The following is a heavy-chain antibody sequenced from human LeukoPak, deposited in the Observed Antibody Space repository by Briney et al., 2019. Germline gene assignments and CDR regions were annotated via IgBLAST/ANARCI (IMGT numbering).Heavy chain of an antibody. CDR2: IYYSGST. Sequence: PSQTLSLTCTVCGGSISSYYWSWIRQPPGKGLEWIGYIYYSGSTNYNPSLKSRVTISVDTSKNQFSLKLSSVTAADTAVYYCASQGSSSSWFDPWGQGTLVTVSS. CDR3: ASQGSSSSWFDP. J-gene: IGHJ5*02. D-gene: IGHD6-6*01. V-gene: IGHV4-59*01. CDR1: GGSISSYY.